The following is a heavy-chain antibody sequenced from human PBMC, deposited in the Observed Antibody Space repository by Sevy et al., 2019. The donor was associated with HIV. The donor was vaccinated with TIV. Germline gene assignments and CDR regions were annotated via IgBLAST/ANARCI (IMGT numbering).Heavy chain of an antibody. D-gene: IGHD4-17*01. CDR3: ARDIYGASAFDI. CDR2: IYSGGST. CDR1: GFTVSSNY. V-gene: IGHV3-53*01. Sequence: GGSLRLSCAASGFTVSSNYMSWVRQAPGKGLEWVSVIYSGGSTYYADSVKGRFTISRDNSKNTLYLQMNSRRAEDTAVDYCARDIYGASAFDIWGQGTMVTVSS. J-gene: IGHJ3*02.